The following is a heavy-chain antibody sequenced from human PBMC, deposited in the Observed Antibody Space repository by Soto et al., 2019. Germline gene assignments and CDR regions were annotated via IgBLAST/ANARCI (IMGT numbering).Heavy chain of an antibody. CDR1: GYTFTSYA. D-gene: IGHD3-9*01. V-gene: IGHV1-3*01. J-gene: IGHJ6*03. CDR3: ARDGNDILTGYSYYYYHMDV. CDR2: INAGNGNT. Sequence: ASVKVSCKASGYTFTSYAMHWVRQAPGQRLEWMGWINAGNGNTKYSQKFQGRVTITRDTSASTAYMELSSLRSEDTAVYYCARDGNDILTGYSYYYYHMDVWGKGTTVTVSS.